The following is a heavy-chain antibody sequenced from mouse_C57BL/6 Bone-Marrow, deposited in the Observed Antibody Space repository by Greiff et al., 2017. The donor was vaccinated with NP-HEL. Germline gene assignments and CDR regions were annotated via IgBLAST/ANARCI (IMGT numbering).Heavy chain of an antibody. CDR2: IRLKSDNYAT. D-gene: IGHD2-4*01. CDR3: TERLRRGYYAMDY. Sequence: EVMLVESGGGLVQPGGSMKLSCVASGFTFSNYWMNWVRQSPEKGLEWVAQIRLKSDNYATHYAVSVKGRFTISRYDSKSSVYLQMNNVRAEDTGIYYCTERLRRGYYAMDYWGQGTSVTVSS. J-gene: IGHJ4*01. V-gene: IGHV6-3*01. CDR1: GFTFSNYW.